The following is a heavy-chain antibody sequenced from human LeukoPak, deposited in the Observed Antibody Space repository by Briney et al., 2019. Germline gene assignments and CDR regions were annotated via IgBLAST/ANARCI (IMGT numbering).Heavy chain of an antibody. V-gene: IGHV3-23*01. Sequence: GGSLRLSCAASGFTFSSYAMSWVRQTPGKGLEWVSSISGSGGSTNYADSVTGRFTISRGNSNNTLYLQMNSLRADDTAVHYCAKDGLRFLEWYLGYFDLWGRGTLVTVSS. CDR2: ISGSGGST. CDR1: GFTFSSYA. D-gene: IGHD3-3*01. J-gene: IGHJ2*01. CDR3: AKDGLRFLEWYLGYFDL.